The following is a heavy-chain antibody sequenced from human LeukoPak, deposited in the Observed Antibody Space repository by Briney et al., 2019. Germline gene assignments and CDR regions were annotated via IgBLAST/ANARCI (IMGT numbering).Heavy chain of an antibody. V-gene: IGHV4-39*01. CDR2: IYYSGST. D-gene: IGHD1-26*01. J-gene: IGHJ4*02. CDR3: ARQQWELPSTLN. Sequence: SETLSLTCTVSGGSISSSSYYWGWVRQPPGKGLEWIGSIYYSGSTYYNPSLKSRVTISVDTSKNQFSLKLSSVTAADTAVYYCARQQWELPSTLNWGQGTLVTVSS. CDR1: GGSISSSSYY.